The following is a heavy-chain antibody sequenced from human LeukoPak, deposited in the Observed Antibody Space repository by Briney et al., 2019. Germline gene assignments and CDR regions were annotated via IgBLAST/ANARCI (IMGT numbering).Heavy chain of an antibody. CDR1: GFTFSSYS. Sequence: GGSLRLSCAASGFTFSSYSMNWVRQAPGKGLKWVSSISSSSSYIYYADSVKGRFTISRDNAKNSLYLQMNSLRAEDTAVYYCARDRIGMNSGSYYWGQGTLVTVSS. CDR3: ARDRIGMNSGSYY. CDR2: ISSSSSYI. D-gene: IGHD1-26*01. V-gene: IGHV3-21*01. J-gene: IGHJ4*02.